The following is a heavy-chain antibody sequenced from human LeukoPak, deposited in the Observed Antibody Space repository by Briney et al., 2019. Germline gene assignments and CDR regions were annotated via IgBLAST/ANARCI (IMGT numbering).Heavy chain of an antibody. CDR3: ARDRRYCSGDNCYSGVDY. CDR1: GFTFSSYA. CDR2: ISGSGAGT. J-gene: IGHJ4*02. Sequence: GGSLRLSCAASGFTFSSYAMSWVRQAPGKGLEWVSAISGSGAGTYYADSVKGRFTISRDNSKNTVYLQMNGLRAEDTAVYYCARDRRYCSGDNCYSGVDYWGQGTLVTVSS. D-gene: IGHD2-15*01. V-gene: IGHV3-23*01.